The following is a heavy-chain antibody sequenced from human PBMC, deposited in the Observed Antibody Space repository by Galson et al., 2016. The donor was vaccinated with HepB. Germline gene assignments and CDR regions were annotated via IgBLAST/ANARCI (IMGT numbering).Heavy chain of an antibody. CDR2: IYSDGST. V-gene: IGHV3-53*01. J-gene: IGHJ3*01. Sequence: SLRLSCAASAFIFRSNYMSWVRQAPGKGLEWLSVIYSDGSTSHIDSVKGRFTISNDKSKNTLYLQMNSLRVDDTAVYYCARAPHDYGDYIDGFDVWGQGTMVTVSS. D-gene: IGHD4-17*01. CDR3: ARAPHDYGDYIDGFDV. CDR1: AFIFRSNY.